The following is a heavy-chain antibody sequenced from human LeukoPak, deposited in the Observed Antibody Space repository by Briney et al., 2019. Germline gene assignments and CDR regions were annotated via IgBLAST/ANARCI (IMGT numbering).Heavy chain of an antibody. CDR2: INPNSGGT. CDR1: GYTFTGYY. D-gene: IGHD4-17*01. Sequence: GASVKVSCKASGYTFTGYYMHWVRQAPGQGLEWMGWINPNSGGTNYAQKFQGWVTMTRDTSISTAYMELSRLRSDDTAVYYCARSGYGDYSNWFDPWGQGTLVTVSS. CDR3: ARSGYGDYSNWFDP. V-gene: IGHV1-2*04. J-gene: IGHJ5*02.